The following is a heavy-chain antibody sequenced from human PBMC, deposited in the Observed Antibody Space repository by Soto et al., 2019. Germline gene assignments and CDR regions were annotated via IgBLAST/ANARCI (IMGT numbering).Heavy chain of an antibody. V-gene: IGHV3-9*01. CDR2: ISWNSGTI. J-gene: IGHJ3*02. CDR3: AKVMVVYRRDTDLYFPSVFDI. CDR1: GFTFENYS. Sequence: EVQLVESGGDLVQPGRSLRLSCAAYGFTFENYSMHWVRQAPGQGLEWVSGISWNSGTIGYADSVRGRFTISRDNARNSLYLEMNSLRVEDTDLYYCAKVMVVYRRDTDLYFPSVFDIWGQGTMVSVSS. D-gene: IGHD2-15*01.